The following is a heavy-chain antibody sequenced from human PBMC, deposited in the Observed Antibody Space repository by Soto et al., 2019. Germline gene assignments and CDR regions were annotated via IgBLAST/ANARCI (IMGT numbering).Heavy chain of an antibody. CDR2: IRYSGSNK. J-gene: IGHJ6*03. CDR3: ASTYYDFWSGSPPYMDV. CDR1: GFTFSSYG. D-gene: IGHD3-3*01. V-gene: IGHV3-33*01. Sequence: GGSLRLSCAASGFTFSSYGMHWVRQAPGKGLEWVAVIRYSGSNKYYADSVKGRFTISRDNSKNTLYLQMNSLRAEDTAVYYCASTYYDFWSGSPPYMDVWGKGNTVTVS.